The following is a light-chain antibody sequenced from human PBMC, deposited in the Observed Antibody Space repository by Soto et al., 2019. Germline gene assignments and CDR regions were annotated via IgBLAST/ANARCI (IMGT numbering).Light chain of an antibody. CDR2: WAS. Sequence: DMVMTQSQASLAVSLGERATISCKSSQSVFYRTDNKDFLSWYQQRPGQPPKLLISWASTRESGVPDRFSGSGSGTDFTLTISSPQPEDVALYYCQQYYATPYTFGRGTKLQIK. CDR1: QSVFYRTDNKDF. CDR3: QQYYATPYT. J-gene: IGKJ2*01. V-gene: IGKV4-1*01.